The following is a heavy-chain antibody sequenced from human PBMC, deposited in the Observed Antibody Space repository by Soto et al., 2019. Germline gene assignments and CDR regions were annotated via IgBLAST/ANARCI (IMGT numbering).Heavy chain of an antibody. Sequence: QVQLVQSGAEVKNPGSSVKVSCKTSGGTFNSYLIDWVRQAPGQGLEWMGGIIPAFGTAKYAQKFQGRVTITADKSTTTAYMELRTLTSEDTAVYYCARGLDQPPVGLYFDTWAQGTLVTVSS. CDR3: ARGLDQPPVGLYFDT. CDR2: IIPAFGTA. CDR1: GGTFNSYL. D-gene: IGHD2-2*01. J-gene: IGHJ4*02. V-gene: IGHV1-69*06.